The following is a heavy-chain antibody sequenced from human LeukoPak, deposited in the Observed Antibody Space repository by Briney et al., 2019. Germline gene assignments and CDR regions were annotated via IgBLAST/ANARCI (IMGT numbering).Heavy chain of an antibody. CDR1: GDSVSSNSAA. V-gene: IGHV6-1*01. J-gene: IGHJ4*02. CDR3: ARDRPSKAYYYDSSGYYYFDY. CDR2: TYYRSKWYN. D-gene: IGHD3-22*01. Sequence: SQTLSLTCAISGDSVSSNSAAWHWLRQSPSRGLEWLGRTYYRSKWYNDYAVSVKSRITINPDTSKNQFSLQLNSVTPEDTAVYYCARDRPSKAYYYDSSGYYYFDYWGQGTLVTVSS.